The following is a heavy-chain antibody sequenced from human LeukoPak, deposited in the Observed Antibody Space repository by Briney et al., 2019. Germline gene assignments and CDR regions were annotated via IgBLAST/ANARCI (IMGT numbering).Heavy chain of an antibody. D-gene: IGHD2-2*02. CDR3: TRTYCSSTSCYTELFDP. Sequence: GGSLRLSCAASGFTFSSYIMNWVRQAPGKGLEWVSSITSSNSYIYYADSVKGRFTISRDNAKNTLYLQMNSLRAEDTALYYCTRTYCSSTSCYTELFDPWGQGTLVTVSS. CDR2: ITSSNSYI. J-gene: IGHJ5*02. V-gene: IGHV3-21*01. CDR1: GFTFSSYI.